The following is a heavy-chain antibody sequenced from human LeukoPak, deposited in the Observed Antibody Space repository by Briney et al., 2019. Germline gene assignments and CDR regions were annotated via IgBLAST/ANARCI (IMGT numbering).Heavy chain of an antibody. CDR3: ARRSRRYSSGYPYYFDY. Sequence: GESLKISCKGSGYSFTSYWIGWVRQTPGKGLEWMGIIYPGDSDTRYSPSFQGQVTISADKSISTAYLQWSSLKASDTAMYYCARRSRRYSSGYPYYFDYWGQGTLVTVSS. V-gene: IGHV5-51*01. CDR2: IYPGDSDT. J-gene: IGHJ4*02. D-gene: IGHD6-19*01. CDR1: GYSFTSYW.